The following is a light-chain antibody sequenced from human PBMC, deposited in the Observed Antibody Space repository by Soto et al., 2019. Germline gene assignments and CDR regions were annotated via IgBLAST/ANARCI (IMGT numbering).Light chain of an antibody. V-gene: IGKV3-20*01. CDR2: AAS. J-gene: IGKJ1*01. CDR1: QSVSATY. Sequence: EIVLTQSPATLSLSPGESATLSCRATQSVSATYLAWYQQKPGKAPRLPIYAASSRATDIPDRFSGSGSGTDFTLAISRLEPEDFAVYWCQHYGTSTRTFGQGTKVESK. CDR3: QHYGTSTRT.